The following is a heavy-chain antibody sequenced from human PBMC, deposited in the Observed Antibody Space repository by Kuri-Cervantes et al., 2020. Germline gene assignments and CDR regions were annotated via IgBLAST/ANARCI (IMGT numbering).Heavy chain of an antibody. V-gene: IGHV3-53*05. D-gene: IGHD2-15*01. CDR3: AKADGYCSGGSCYPFDP. Sequence: GGSLRLSCAASGFSVSSKYMSWFRQAPGKGLEWVSLIYSDGTTYYADSVKGRFTISRDNSKNTLYLQMNSLRAEDTAVYYCAKADGYCSGGSCYPFDPWGQGTLVTVSS. CDR2: IYSDGTT. J-gene: IGHJ5*02. CDR1: GFSVSSKY.